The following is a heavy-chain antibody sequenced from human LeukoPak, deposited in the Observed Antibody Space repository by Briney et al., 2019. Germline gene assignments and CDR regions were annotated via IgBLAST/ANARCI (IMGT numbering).Heavy chain of an antibody. CDR2: INPAGSET. V-gene: IGHV3-7*01. CDR3: AKVGYYDSSGYYTPPGY. D-gene: IGHD3-22*01. CDR1: GFSISNDW. J-gene: IGHJ4*02. Sequence: PGGSLRLSCVVSGFSISNDWMSWVRQAPGKGLEWVANINPAGSETLYVDSVKGRFTISRDNSKNTLYLQMNSLRAEDTAVYYCAKVGYYDSSGYYTPPGYWGQGTLVTVSS.